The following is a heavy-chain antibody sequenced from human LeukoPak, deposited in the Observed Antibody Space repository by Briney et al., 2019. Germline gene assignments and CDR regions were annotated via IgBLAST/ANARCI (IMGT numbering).Heavy chain of an antibody. CDR2: ISYDGSNK. CDR3: VSTTVTNA. Sequence: PGGSLRLSCAASGFTFSSYGMHWVRQAPGKGLEWVAVISYDGSNKYYADSVKGRFTISRDNSKNTLYLQMNSLRPEDTAVYFCVSTTVTNAWGQGTLVTVSS. V-gene: IGHV3-30*03. CDR1: GFTFSSYG. J-gene: IGHJ5*02. D-gene: IGHD4-11*01.